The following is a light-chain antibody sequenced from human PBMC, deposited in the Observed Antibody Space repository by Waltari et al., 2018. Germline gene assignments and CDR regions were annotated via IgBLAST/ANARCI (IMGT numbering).Light chain of an antibody. CDR1: NSEIGPLHL. Sequence: QSALTQPASVSGSPGQSNTIPCTGSNSEIGPLHLASWYEQHPGKARKLRIYEVKNRPSGVSDRFSGSKSGNTASLTISGLQDEDEGTYFCSSYGPSMTLLFGGGTRVTVL. J-gene: IGLJ3*02. CDR3: SSYGPSMTLL. V-gene: IGLV2-14*02. CDR2: EVK.